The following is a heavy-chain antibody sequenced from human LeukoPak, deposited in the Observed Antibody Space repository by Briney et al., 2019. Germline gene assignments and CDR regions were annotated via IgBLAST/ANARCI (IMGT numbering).Heavy chain of an antibody. J-gene: IGHJ4*02. CDR3: ARDDGGGDTLSFDY. V-gene: IGHV3-30-3*01. CDR2: ISYDGSNK. CDR1: GFTFSSYA. Sequence: GGSLRLSCAASGFTFSSYAMHWVRQAPGKGLEGVAVISYDGSNKYYADSVKGRFTISRDNSKNTLYLQMNSLRAEDTAVYYCARDDGGGDTLSFDYWGQGTLVTVSS. D-gene: IGHD2-15*01.